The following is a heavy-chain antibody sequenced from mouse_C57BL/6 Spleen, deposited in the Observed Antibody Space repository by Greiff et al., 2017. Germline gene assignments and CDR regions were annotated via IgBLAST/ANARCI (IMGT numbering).Heavy chain of an antibody. J-gene: IGHJ2*01. CDR3: ARPTAQATDYFDY. D-gene: IGHD3-2*02. CDR1: GYTFTSYG. Sequence: QVQLKESGAELARPGASVKLSCKASGYTFTSYGISWVKQRTGQGLEWIGEIYPRSGNTYYNEKFKGKATLTADKSSSTAYMELRSLTSEDSAVYFCARPTAQATDYFDYWGQGTTLTVSS. CDR2: IYPRSGNT. V-gene: IGHV1-81*01.